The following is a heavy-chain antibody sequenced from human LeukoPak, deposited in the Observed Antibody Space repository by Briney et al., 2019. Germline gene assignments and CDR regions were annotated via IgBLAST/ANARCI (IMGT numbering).Heavy chain of an antibody. CDR2: ISSSSSYI. CDR1: GFTFSSYS. CDR3: ARADDIVVVPAAMEY. Sequence: GGSLRLSCAASGFTFSSYSMSWVRQAPGKGLEWVSSISSSSSYIYYADSVKGRFTISRDNAKNSLYLQMNSLRAEDTAVYYCARADDIVVVPAAMEYWGQGTLVTVSS. D-gene: IGHD2-2*01. J-gene: IGHJ4*02. V-gene: IGHV3-21*01.